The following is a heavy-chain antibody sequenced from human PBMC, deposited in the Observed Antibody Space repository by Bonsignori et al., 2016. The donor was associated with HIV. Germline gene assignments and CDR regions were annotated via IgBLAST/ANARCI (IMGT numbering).Heavy chain of an antibody. CDR2: INHSGST. V-gene: IGHV4-34*01. Sequence: WIRQPPGKGLEWIGEINHSGSTNYNPSLKSRVTISVDTSKNQFSLKLSSVTAADTAVYYCARRVVRPLNVVDIWGQGDNGHRLL. J-gene: IGHJ3*02. D-gene: IGHD3-10*01. CDR3: ARRVVRPLNVVDI.